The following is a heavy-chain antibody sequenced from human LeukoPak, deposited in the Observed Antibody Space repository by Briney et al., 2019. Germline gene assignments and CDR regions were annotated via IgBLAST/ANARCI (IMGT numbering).Heavy chain of an antibody. D-gene: IGHD6-19*01. V-gene: IGHV3-30*02. J-gene: IGHJ4*02. CDR3: ARDKPPPRRSSGTPTHFDY. Sequence: PGGSLRLSCAASGFTFSSYGMHWVRQAPGKGLEWVAFIRYDGSNKYYADSVKGRFTISRDNSKNTLYLQMNSLRAEDTAVYYCARDKPPPRRSSGTPTHFDYWGQGTLVTVSS. CDR2: IRYDGSNK. CDR1: GFTFSSYG.